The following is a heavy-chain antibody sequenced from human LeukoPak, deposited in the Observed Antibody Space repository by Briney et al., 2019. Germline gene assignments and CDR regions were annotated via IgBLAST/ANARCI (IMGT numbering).Heavy chain of an antibody. J-gene: IGHJ4*02. CDR2: ISGSGGST. V-gene: IGHV3-23*01. Sequence: PGGSLRLSCAASGFTFSSYAMSWVRQAPGKGLEWVSAISGSGGSTYYADSVKGRFTISRDNSKNTLYLQMNSLRAEDTAVYYCAKGRYPYCSSTSCYQTDYWGQGTLVTVSS. CDR1: GFTFSSYA. D-gene: IGHD2-2*01. CDR3: AKGRYPYCSSTSCYQTDY.